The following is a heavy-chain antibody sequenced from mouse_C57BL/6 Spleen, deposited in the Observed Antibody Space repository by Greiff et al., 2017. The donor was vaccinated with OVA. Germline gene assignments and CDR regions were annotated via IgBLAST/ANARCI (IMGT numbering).Heavy chain of an antibody. D-gene: IGHD4-1*01. CDR2: IDPSDSYT. CDR1: GYTFTSYW. Sequence: QVQLQQSGAELVMPGASVKLSCKASGYTFTSYWMHWVKQRPGQGLEWIGEIDPSDSYTNYNQKFKGKSTLTVDKSSSTAYMQLSSLTSEDSAVYYCARLTGANYFDYWGQGTTLTVSS. J-gene: IGHJ2*01. CDR3: ARLTGANYFDY. V-gene: IGHV1-69*01.